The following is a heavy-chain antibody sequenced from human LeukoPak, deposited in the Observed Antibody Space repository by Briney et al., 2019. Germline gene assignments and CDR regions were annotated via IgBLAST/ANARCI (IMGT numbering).Heavy chain of an antibody. CDR3: ARYGSETAVGWFDP. J-gene: IGHJ5*02. CDR2: IIPIFGTA. V-gene: IGHV1-69*13. CDR1: GGTFSSYA. D-gene: IGHD3-10*01. Sequence: SVKVSCKASGGTFSSYAISWVRQAPGQGLEWMGGIIPIFGTANYAQKFQGRVTITADESTSTAYMELSSLGSEDTAVYYCARYGSETAVGWFDPWGQGTLVTVSS.